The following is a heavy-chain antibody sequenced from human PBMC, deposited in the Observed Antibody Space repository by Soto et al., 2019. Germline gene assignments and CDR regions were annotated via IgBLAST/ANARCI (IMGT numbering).Heavy chain of an antibody. CDR1: GGSFSGYY. J-gene: IGHJ4*02. V-gene: IGHV4-34*01. CDR2: INHSGST. Sequence: QVQLPQWGAGLLKPSETLSLTCAVYGGSFSGYYWNWIRQPPGKGREWIGEINHSGSTNYNPPLKCLGTISLDTSKSQFSLKLCSLTAADAAVYYCTRGYGRHFDYWGRGTLVTVSS. D-gene: IGHD2-8*01. CDR3: TRGYGRHFDY.